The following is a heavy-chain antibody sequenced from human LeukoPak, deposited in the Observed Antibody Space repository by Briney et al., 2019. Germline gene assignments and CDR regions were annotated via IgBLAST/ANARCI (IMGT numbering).Heavy chain of an antibody. Sequence: GGSLRLSCVASGFTFSSYAMSWVRQAPGKGLEWVSMIRNSGGTTDYADSVKGRFTISRDTSRNTVYLQMNSLRAEDTAVYYCARDARYCGGDCYTDYWGQGTLVTVSS. CDR2: IRNSGGTT. CDR3: ARDARYCGGDCYTDY. V-gene: IGHV3-23*01. J-gene: IGHJ4*02. D-gene: IGHD2-21*02. CDR1: GFTFSSYA.